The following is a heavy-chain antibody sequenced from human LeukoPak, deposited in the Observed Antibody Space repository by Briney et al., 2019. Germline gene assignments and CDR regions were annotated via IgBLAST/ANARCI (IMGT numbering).Heavy chain of an antibody. V-gene: IGHV4-4*09. J-gene: IGHJ6*03. CDR3: AGLVGATYYYYYYMDV. Sequence: SETLSLTCTVSGGSISSYYWSWIRQPPGKGLEWIGYIYTSGSTNYNPSLKSRVTISVDTSKNQFSLKLSSVTAADTAVYYCAGLVGATYYYYYYMDVWGKGTTVTVSS. CDR1: GGSISSYY. CDR2: IYTSGST. D-gene: IGHD1-26*01.